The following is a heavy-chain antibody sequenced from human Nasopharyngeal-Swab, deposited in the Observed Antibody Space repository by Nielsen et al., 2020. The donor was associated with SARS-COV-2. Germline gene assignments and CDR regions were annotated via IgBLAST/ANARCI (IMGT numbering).Heavy chain of an antibody. CDR1: GFTFRSYA. Sequence: GESLKISCAASGFTFRSYAMTWVRQAPGKGLEWVSSIRVSGDTTYYADSVKGRFTISRDSSKNTLYLQMNSLRAEDTALYYCAKVKSGTSYDAFDIWGQGTMVTVSS. CDR3: AKVKSGTSYDAFDI. J-gene: IGHJ3*02. V-gene: IGHV3-23*01. CDR2: IRVSGDTT. D-gene: IGHD1-26*01.